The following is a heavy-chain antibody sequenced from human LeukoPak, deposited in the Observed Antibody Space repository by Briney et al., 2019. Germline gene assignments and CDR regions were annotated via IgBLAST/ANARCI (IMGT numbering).Heavy chain of an antibody. CDR3: ARDRCGYSSTCPFDY. D-gene: IGHD6-13*01. CDR1: GFTFGGYT. J-gene: IGHJ4*02. Sequence: GGSPRLSCVASGFTFGGYTINWVRLAPGKGLEWVSSISSSLNMYFAESVKGRFTISRDSARNSVSLQLNSLRVEDTAVYYCARDRCGYSSTCPFDYWGQGTLVTVSS. V-gene: IGHV3-21*01. CDR2: ISSSLNM.